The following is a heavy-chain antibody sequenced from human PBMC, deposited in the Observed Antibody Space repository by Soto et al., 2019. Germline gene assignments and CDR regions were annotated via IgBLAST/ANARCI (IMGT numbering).Heavy chain of an antibody. D-gene: IGHD2-15*01. CDR3: ARVNVVVVAATREYYFDY. J-gene: IGHJ4*02. CDR2: INPNSGGT. Sequence: ASVKVSCKASGYTFTGYYMHWVRQAPGQGLEWMGWINPNSGGTNYAQKFQGRVTMTRDTSISTAYMELSRLRSDDTAVYYCARVNVVVVAATREYYFDYWGQGTLVTVS. CDR1: GYTFTGYY. V-gene: IGHV1-2*02.